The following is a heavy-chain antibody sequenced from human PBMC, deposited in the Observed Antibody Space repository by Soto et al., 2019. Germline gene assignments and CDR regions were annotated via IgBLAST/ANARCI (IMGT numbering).Heavy chain of an antibody. CDR1: GGTVASSHW. CDR3: VSQRTSVLTQAYFDY. J-gene: IGHJ4*02. Sequence: SETLSLTCGVSGGTVASSHWWSWVRQSPGRGLEWIGNVYHTGDTNFNPSLQSRVTISVDTSKNQFSLKLNSVTASDTAVYYCVSQRTSVLTQAYFDYWGPGALVTVSS. V-gene: IGHV4-4*02. CDR2: VYHTGDT. D-gene: IGHD2-8*01.